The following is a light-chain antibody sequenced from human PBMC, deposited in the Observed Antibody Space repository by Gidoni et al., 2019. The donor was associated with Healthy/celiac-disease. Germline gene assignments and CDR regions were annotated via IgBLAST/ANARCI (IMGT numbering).Light chain of an antibody. Sequence: EIVLTQSPGTLSLSPGERATLSCRASQSVSSSYLAWYQQKPGQAPRLLIYGASSRATGIPDRFSGSGYGTDFTLTISRLEPEDFAVYYCPQYGSSPITFGQGPRLEIK. J-gene: IGKJ5*01. CDR3: PQYGSSPIT. V-gene: IGKV3-20*01. CDR2: GAS. CDR1: QSVSSSY.